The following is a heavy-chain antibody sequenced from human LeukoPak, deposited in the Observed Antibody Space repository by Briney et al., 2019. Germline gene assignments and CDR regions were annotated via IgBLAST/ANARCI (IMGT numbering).Heavy chain of an antibody. CDR1: GFTFSSYA. CDR3: AGQWLLLHWYFDF. J-gene: IGHJ2*01. CDR2: TSGSGGTT. V-gene: IGHV3-23*01. D-gene: IGHD3-22*01. Sequence: GGSLRLSCAASGFTFSSYAMSWVRQAPGKGLEWVSATSGSGGTTYYADSVKGRFTISRDNSKNTLYLQMNSLRAEDTAVYYCAGQWLLLHWYFDFWGRGALVTVSS.